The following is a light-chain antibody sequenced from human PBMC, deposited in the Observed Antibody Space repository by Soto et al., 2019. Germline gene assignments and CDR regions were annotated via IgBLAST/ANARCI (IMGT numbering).Light chain of an antibody. CDR2: AAS. CDR3: QQYDNSPMFT. Sequence: DIQMTQSPSSLSASVGDSVTITCQASQDIYDYLNWYQHKPGKAPRLLIYAASNLETGVPSRFSGSGSGTDFTFTINSLQPEDIATYYYQQYDNSPMFTFGRGTNVEI. V-gene: IGKV1-33*01. CDR1: QDIYDY. J-gene: IGKJ2*01.